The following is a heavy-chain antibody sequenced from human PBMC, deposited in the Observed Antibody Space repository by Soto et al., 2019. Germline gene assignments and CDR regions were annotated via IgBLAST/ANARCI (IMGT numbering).Heavy chain of an antibody. Sequence: EASVKVSCKASGYTFTSYAMNWVRQAPGQRLEWMGWINAGNGNTKYSQKFQGRVTITRDTSASTAYMELRSLKSDDTAIYYCARDRLRGYDSSGFYSWGQGTMVTVSS. CDR2: INAGNGNT. V-gene: IGHV1-3*01. D-gene: IGHD3-22*01. CDR3: ARDRLRGYDSSGFYS. J-gene: IGHJ4*02. CDR1: GYTFTSYA.